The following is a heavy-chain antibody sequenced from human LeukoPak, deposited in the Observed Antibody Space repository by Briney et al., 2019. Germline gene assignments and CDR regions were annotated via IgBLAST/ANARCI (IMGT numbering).Heavy chain of an antibody. CDR3: AKNAQQLVRRDWFDP. J-gene: IGHJ5*02. CDR2: IRYDGSNK. D-gene: IGHD6-13*01. CDR1: GFTFSSYG. Sequence: GGSLRLSCAASGFTFSSYGMHWVRQAPGKGLEWVAFIRYDGSNKYYADSVKGRFTISRDNSKNTLYLQMNSLRAEDTAVYYCAKNAQQLVRRDWFDPWGQGTLVTVSS. V-gene: IGHV3-30*02.